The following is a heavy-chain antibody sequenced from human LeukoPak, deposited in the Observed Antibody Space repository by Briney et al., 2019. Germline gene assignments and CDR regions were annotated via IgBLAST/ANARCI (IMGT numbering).Heavy chain of an antibody. Sequence: NPSETLSLTCAVYGGSFSGYYWSWIRQPPGKGLEWIGEINHSGSTNYNPSLKSRVTISVDTSKNQFSLKLSSVTAADTAVYYCARGPRSRIVGATRRSYFDYWGQGTLVTVSS. J-gene: IGHJ4*02. CDR1: GGSFSGYY. D-gene: IGHD1-26*01. CDR3: ARGPRSRIVGATRRSYFDY. V-gene: IGHV4-34*01. CDR2: INHSGST.